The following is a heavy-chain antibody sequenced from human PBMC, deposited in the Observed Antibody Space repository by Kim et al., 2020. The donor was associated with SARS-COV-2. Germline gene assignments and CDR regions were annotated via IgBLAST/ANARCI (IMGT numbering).Heavy chain of an antibody. Sequence: SETLSLTCAVYGGSFSGYYWSWLRQPPGKGLEWIGEINHSGSTNYNPSLKTRITISVDTSKNQFSLKLSSVTAADTAVYYCARGTRQWLSRHYYYYIDVWGQGTTVTVSS. D-gene: IGHD6-19*01. CDR1: GGSFSGYY. CDR2: INHSGST. J-gene: IGHJ6*03. CDR3: ARGTRQWLSRHYYYYIDV. V-gene: IGHV4-34*01.